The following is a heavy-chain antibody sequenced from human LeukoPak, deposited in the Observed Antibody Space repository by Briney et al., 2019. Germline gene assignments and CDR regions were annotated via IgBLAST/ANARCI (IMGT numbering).Heavy chain of an antibody. J-gene: IGHJ4*02. D-gene: IGHD5-24*01. V-gene: IGHV5-51*01. CDR1: GYSFPSYW. CDR3: ARRLSLTRDGYKHFDY. Sequence: PGESLKISCKGSGYSFPSYWIGWVRQMPGKGLEWMGIIYPGDSDTRKSPSLQGQVTISVDKSISTAYLQWSSLKASDTAMYYCARRLSLTRDGYKHFDYWGQGTLVTVSS. CDR2: IYPGDSDT.